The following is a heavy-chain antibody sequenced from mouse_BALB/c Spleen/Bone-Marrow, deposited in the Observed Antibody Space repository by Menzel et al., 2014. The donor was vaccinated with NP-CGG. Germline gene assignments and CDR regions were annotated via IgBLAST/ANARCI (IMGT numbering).Heavy chain of an antibody. CDR2: IYPGDGDT. D-gene: IGHD1-1*01. CDR1: GYAFSSSW. V-gene: IGHV1-82*01. J-gene: IGHJ3*01. Sequence: VQLQQSGPELVKPGASVKISCEASGYAFSSSWMNWLKQRPGQGLEWIGRIYPGDGDTNYNGKFKAKATLTADKSSSTAYMQLSSLTSVDSAVYFCARRDYGSSYGWFAYWGQGTLVTVSA. CDR3: ARRDYGSSYGWFAY.